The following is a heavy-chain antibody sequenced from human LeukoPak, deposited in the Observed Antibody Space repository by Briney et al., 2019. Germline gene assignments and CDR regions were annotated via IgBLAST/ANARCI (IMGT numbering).Heavy chain of an antibody. D-gene: IGHD2-2*01. J-gene: IGHJ5*02. V-gene: IGHV1-18*01. CDR2: INTYNGNT. Sequence: ASVKVSCKAFGYTFTTYGISWVRQAPGQGLEWMGWINTYNGNTNYAQKVQGRVTMTTDTSTSTAYMELRSLRPGDTALYYCARDPGTRVVDPWGQGTLVTVSS. CDR1: GYTFTTYG. CDR3: ARDPGTRVVDP.